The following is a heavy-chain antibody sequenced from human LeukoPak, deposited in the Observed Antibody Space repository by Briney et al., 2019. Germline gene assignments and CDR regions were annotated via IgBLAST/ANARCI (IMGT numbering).Heavy chain of an antibody. CDR1: GFSLSAYE. Sequence: GGSLRLSCIGYGFSLSAYEFNWVRQAPGKGLEWISYINTGVRSAYYAGPVKGRFTISSDDANSAVHLEMNSLRAEDTAIYYCARETLNCGGDCFDYWGQGALVTVST. CDR3: ARETLNCGGDCFDY. V-gene: IGHV3-48*03. D-gene: IGHD2-21*01. CDR2: INTGVRSA. J-gene: IGHJ4*02.